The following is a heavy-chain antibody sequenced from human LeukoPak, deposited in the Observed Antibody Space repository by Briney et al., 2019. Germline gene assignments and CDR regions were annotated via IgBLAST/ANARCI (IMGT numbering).Heavy chain of an antibody. Sequence: SETLSLNCAVYGGSFSGYYWSWIRQPPGKGLEWIGEINHSGSTNYNPPLKRRATISVATSKNQFSLKLSSVTAADTAVYYCARGVAQNWGQGTLVTVSS. D-gene: IGHD5-12*01. CDR3: ARGVAQN. V-gene: IGHV4-34*01. J-gene: IGHJ4*02. CDR2: INHSGST. CDR1: GGSFSGYY.